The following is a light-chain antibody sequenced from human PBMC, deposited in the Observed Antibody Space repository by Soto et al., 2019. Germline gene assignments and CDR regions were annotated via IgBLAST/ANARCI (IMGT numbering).Light chain of an antibody. CDR1: EDINSR. CDR3: QQAGSFPIT. J-gene: IGKJ5*01. Sequence: DIQITQSPSSVSASVGDRVTISCRSSEDINSRLAWYQQKPGNAPKLLIYAAFILQSGVPSRFSGYGSGTDFTLSISSLQPEDFATYYCQQAGSFPITFGQGTRLEIK. CDR2: AAF. V-gene: IGKV1-12*01.